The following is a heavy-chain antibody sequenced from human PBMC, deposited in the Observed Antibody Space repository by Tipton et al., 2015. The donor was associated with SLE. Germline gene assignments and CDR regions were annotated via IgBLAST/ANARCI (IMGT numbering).Heavy chain of an antibody. CDR3: TRGSGDSSGYYFD. CDR2: TYYRSKWYY. V-gene: IGHV6-1*01. Sequence: GLVKPSQTLSLTCAISGDSVSSNSAAWNWIRQSPSRGLEWLGRTYYRSKWYYNYAVSVKSRITISPDTSRNQFSLQLNSVTPEDTAVYCCTRGSGDSSGYYFDWGQGTLVTVSS. D-gene: IGHD3-22*01. J-gene: IGHJ4*02. CDR1: GDSVSSNSAA.